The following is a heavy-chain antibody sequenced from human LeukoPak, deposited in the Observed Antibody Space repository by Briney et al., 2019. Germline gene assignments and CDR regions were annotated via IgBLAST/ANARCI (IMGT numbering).Heavy chain of an antibody. CDR1: GYTFTSYG. CDR3: ARSKFRYSSSANWFVP. J-gene: IGHJ5*02. D-gene: IGHD6-6*01. Sequence: GASVKVSCKASGYTFTSYGISWVRHAPGQGPEWMGWFSAYNGNTNYAQKIQARITMTTDTSTSTGYMELRSLRSDDTAVYFCARSKFRYSSSANWFVPWGQGTLVTVSS. V-gene: IGHV1-18*01. CDR2: FSAYNGNT.